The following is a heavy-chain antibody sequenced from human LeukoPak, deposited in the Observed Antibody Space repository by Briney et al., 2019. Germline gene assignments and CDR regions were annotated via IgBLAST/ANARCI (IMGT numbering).Heavy chain of an antibody. D-gene: IGHD6-19*01. J-gene: IGHJ4*02. CDR1: GFSFSSYA. CDR2: ISGSSDST. CDR3: AKGSSSARPYYFDY. Sequence: GGSLRLSCAASGFSFSSYAMSWVRQAPGKGLEWVSAISGSSDSTYYADSVKGRFTISRDNAKNTLWLQVNSLRVEDMAVYYCAKGSSSARPYYFDYWGQGTLVTVSS. V-gene: IGHV3-23*01.